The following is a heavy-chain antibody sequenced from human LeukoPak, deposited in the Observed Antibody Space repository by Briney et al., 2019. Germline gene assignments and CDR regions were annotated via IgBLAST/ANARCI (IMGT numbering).Heavy chain of an antibody. CDR2: INPSGGST. CDR3: ARDPPEH. J-gene: IGHJ4*02. Sequence: ASVKVSCKASGYTFTSYYMHWVRQAPGQGLEWMGIINPSGGSTSYAQKFQGRVTITADESTRTSYMELSSLRYEDTAVYYCARDPPEHWGQGTRVTVSS. V-gene: IGHV1-46*01. CDR1: GYTFTSYY.